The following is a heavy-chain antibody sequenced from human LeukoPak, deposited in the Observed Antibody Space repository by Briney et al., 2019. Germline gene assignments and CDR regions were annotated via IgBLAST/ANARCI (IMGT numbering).Heavy chain of an antibody. D-gene: IGHD2-21*02. J-gene: IGHJ3*02. CDR1: GGSISSYY. CDR3: ARDYRGYCGGDCYDDAFDI. Sequence: PSETLSLTCTVSGGSISSYYWSWIRQPPGKGLEWIGYIYYSGSTNYNPSLKSRVTISVDTSKNQFTLKLSSVTAADTAVYYCARDYRGYCGGDCYDDAFDIWGQGTMVTVSS. V-gene: IGHV4-59*01. CDR2: IYYSGST.